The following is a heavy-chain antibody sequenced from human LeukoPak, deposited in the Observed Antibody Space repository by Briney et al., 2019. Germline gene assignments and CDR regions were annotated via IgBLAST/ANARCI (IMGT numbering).Heavy chain of an antibody. CDR2: IRYDGSNK. CDR1: GFTFSSYG. CDR3: AKDLCGYYYGGDY. Sequence: GGSLRLSCAASGFTFSSYGMHWVRQAPGKGLEWVAFIRYDGSNKYYADSVKGRFTISRDNSKNTLYLQMNSLRAEDTAVYYCAKDLCGYYYGGDYWGQGTLVTVSS. J-gene: IGHJ4*02. V-gene: IGHV3-30*02. D-gene: IGHD3-22*01.